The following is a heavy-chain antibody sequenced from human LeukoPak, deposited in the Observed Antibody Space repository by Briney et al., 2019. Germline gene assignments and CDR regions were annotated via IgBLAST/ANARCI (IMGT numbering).Heavy chain of an antibody. V-gene: IGHV5-51*01. D-gene: IGHD2-15*01. Sequence: GESLEISCRGSGYSFTTYWIGWVRQMPGEGLEWMGIIYPGDSDTRYSPSFQGQVTISADKSISTAYLQWSSLKASDTAMYYCASSLGYCSGGSCYSGAFDIWGQETMVTVSS. CDR2: IYPGDSDT. CDR1: GYSFTTYW. CDR3: ASSLGYCSGGSCYSGAFDI. J-gene: IGHJ3*02.